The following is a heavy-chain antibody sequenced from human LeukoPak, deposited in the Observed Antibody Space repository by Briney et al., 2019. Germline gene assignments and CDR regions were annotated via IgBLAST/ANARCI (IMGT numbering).Heavy chain of an antibody. V-gene: IGHV1-2*06. CDR3: ARVRSYYYDSSGYPRQYFDY. CDR2: INPNSGGT. J-gene: IGHJ4*02. Sequence: ASVKVSCKASGYTFTGYYMYWVRQAPGQGLEWMGRINPNSGGTNYAQKFQGRVTMTRDTSISTAYMELSRLRSDDTAVYYCARVRSYYYDSSGYPRQYFDYWGQGTLVTVSS. CDR1: GYTFTGYY. D-gene: IGHD3-22*01.